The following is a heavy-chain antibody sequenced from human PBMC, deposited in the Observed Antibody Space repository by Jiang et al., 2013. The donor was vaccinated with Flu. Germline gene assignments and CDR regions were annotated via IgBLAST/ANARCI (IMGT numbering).Heavy chain of an antibody. Sequence: FSSYAISWVRTGPWQGLDGWRDQSLXFGTANYAXKFQGRVTITADESTSTAYMELSSLRSEDTAVYYCARGGSGYDSSGYYDYWGQGTLVTVSS. J-gene: IGHJ4*02. V-gene: IGHV1-69*01. CDR3: ARGGSGYDSSGYYDY. D-gene: IGHD3-22*01. CDR2: QSLXFGTA. CDR1: FSSYA.